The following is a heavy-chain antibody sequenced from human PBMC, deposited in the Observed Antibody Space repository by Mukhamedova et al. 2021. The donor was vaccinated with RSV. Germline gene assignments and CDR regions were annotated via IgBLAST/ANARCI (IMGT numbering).Heavy chain of an antibody. CDR2: ISGSGGST. Sequence: AISGSGGSTYYADSVKGRFTISRDNSKNMLYLQMNSLRAEDTAVYYCAKGGSVCYGVFFDYWCLATLVTVSS. V-gene: IGHV3-23*01. D-gene: IGHD6-19*01. J-gene: IGHJ4*02. CDR3: AKGGSVCYGVFFDY.